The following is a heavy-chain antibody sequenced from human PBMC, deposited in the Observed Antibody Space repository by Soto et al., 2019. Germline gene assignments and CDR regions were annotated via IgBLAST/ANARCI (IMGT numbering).Heavy chain of an antibody. J-gene: IGHJ4*02. Sequence: SETLSLTCAVYGESFSGYYWGWVRQPPGKGLEWIGAVYYSGSTYYNPSLTGRVTISVDTSKNQFSLNLRSVTAADTAVYYCARQTGGFGYYFDYWGQGALVTVSS. CDR3: ARQTGGFGYYFDY. CDR1: GESFSGYY. V-gene: IGHV4-34*01. CDR2: VYYSGST. D-gene: IGHD3-16*01.